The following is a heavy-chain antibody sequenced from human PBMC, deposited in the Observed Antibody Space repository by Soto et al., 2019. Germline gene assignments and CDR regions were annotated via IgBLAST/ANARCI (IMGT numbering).Heavy chain of an antibody. CDR1: GGTFSNLA. V-gene: IGHV1-69*13. J-gene: IGHJ4*02. CDR3: ARVYAYYFDY. D-gene: IGHD2-8*01. Sequence: SVKVSCKASGGTFSNLAINWVRQAPGQGLEWMGGITPLLGAADYAQKFQGRVSIISDESTTTVYMELRSLKSDDTAMYYCARVYAYYFDYWGQGTLVTVSS. CDR2: ITPLLGAA.